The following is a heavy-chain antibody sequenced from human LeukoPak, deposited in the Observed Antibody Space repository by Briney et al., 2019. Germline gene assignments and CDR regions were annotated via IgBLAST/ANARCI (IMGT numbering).Heavy chain of an antibody. CDR1: GGSISSYY. CDR2: IYYSGST. V-gene: IGHV4-59*08. D-gene: IGHD5-24*01. CDR3: ARHYSDGYNGNSWFDP. Sequence: PSETLSLTCTVSGGSISSYYWSWIRQPPGKGLEWIGYIYYSGSTNYNPSLKSRVTISVDTSKNHISLKLSSVSAADTAVYYCARHYSDGYNGNSWFDPWGQGTLVTVSS. J-gene: IGHJ5*02.